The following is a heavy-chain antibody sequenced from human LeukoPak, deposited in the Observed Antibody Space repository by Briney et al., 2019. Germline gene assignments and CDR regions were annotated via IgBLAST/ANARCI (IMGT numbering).Heavy chain of an antibody. J-gene: IGHJ4*02. CDR3: ASLLKWELPSDFDY. V-gene: IGHV4-4*02. D-gene: IGHD1-26*01. CDR2: IYHSGST. Sequence: GSLRLSCAASGFTFSSYWMSWVRQPPGKGLEWIGEIYHSGSTNYNPSLKSRVTISVDKSKNQFSLKLSSVTAADTAVYYCASLLKWELPSDFDYWGQGTLVTVSS. CDR1: GFTFSSYW.